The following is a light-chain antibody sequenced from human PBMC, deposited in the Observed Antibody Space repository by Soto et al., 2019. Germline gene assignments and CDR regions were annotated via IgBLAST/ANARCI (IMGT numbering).Light chain of an antibody. J-gene: IGLJ2*01. Sequence: QSALTQPASVSGSPGQSITISCTGTSSDVGGYNYVSWYQQHPGKAPKLMIYEVSNRPSGISNRFSGSKSGNTASLTISGLQAEDDAAYYCASYKTSSSTVIFGRGTKLTVL. CDR1: SSDVGGYNY. CDR3: ASYKTSSSTVI. CDR2: EVS. V-gene: IGLV2-14*01.